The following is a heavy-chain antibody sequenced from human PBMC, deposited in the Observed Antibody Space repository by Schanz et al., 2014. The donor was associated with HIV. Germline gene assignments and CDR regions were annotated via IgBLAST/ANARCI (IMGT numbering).Heavy chain of an antibody. D-gene: IGHD4-4*01. CDR3: ARGGYYSANEVGFDH. J-gene: IGHJ4*02. V-gene: IGHV3-30*03. CDR1: GFTFSTYG. Sequence: QVQLVESGGGVVQPGRSLRLSCAASGFTFSTYGMHWVRQAPGKGLEWVTVISYDGSNKYYADSVKGRFTISRDNSKNTLYLQMNSLRSEDTAIYYCARGGYYSANEVGFDHWGQGTLVTVSS. CDR2: ISYDGSNK.